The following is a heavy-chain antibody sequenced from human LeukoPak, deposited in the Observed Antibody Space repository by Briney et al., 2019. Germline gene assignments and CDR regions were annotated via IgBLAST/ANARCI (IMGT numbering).Heavy chain of an antibody. CDR1: GASISTYY. J-gene: IGHJ4*02. D-gene: IGHD4-17*01. CDR3: VREDLDDYGHFDY. Sequence: SETLSLTCTVSGASISTYYWSWIRQPAGEGLEWIGRIYTSGSTNYNPSLKSRVTMSIDTSKNQFPLKLSSVTAADTAVYYCVREDLDDYGHFDYWGQGTLVTVSS. V-gene: IGHV4-4*07. CDR2: IYTSGST.